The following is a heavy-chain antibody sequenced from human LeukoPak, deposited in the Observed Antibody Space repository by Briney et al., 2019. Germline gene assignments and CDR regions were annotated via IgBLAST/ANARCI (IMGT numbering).Heavy chain of an antibody. CDR2: IGTAGDT. D-gene: IGHD3-9*01. CDR1: GFTVSITY. CDR3: ARALGTYYDILTGPYYMDV. V-gene: IGHV3-13*01. Sequence: GGSLRLSCAASGFTVSITYMTWVRQATGKGLEWVSAIGTAGDTYYPGSVKGRFTISRENAKNSLYLQMNSLRAGDTAVYYCARALGTYYDILTGPYYMDVWGKGTTVTVSS. J-gene: IGHJ6*03.